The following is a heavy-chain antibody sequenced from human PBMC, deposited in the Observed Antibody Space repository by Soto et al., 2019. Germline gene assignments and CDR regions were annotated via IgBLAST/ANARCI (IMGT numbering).Heavy chain of an antibody. D-gene: IGHD3-22*01. CDR2: INHGGST. V-gene: IGHV4-34*01. J-gene: IGHJ4*02. Sequence: KTSETLSLTCAVYGGSFSGYYWSWIRRPPGKGLEWIGEINHGGSTSYNPSLKSRVTISLDTSKNQFSLKLSSVTAADTSVYYCARGPEYYYGGSGYVDYWGQGTLVTVSS. CDR3: ARGPEYYYGGSGYVDY. CDR1: GGSFSGYY.